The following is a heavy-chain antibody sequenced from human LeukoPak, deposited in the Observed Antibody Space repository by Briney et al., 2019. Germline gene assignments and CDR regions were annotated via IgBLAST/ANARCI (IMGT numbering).Heavy chain of an antibody. J-gene: IGHJ4*02. V-gene: IGHV3-15*01. Sequence: GGSLRLSCAASGFPFSDVWMSWVRQAPGKGLEWVGRIKSRADGGTADYAEPLKGRFTFSRDDSKNTLYLQTNSLKTEDTAVYYCTTDWYYYDSSGYYPIFWGQGTLVTVSS. CDR3: TTDWYYYDSSGYYPIF. D-gene: IGHD3-22*01. CDR1: GFPFSDVW. CDR2: IKSRADGGTA.